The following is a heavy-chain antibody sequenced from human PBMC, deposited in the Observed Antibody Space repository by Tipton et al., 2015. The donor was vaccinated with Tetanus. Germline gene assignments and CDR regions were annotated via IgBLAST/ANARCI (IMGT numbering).Heavy chain of an antibody. Sequence: AVSGFTFSNYRMNWVRQAPGKGLEWISSISSTSSYKDYADSVKGRFTISRDNAKNSQYLQMNSLRADDTAVYFCASGSTLDYWGQGTLVTVSS. D-gene: IGHD1-1*01. J-gene: IGHJ4*02. V-gene: IGHV3-21*01. CDR1: GFTFSNYR. CDR3: ASGSTLDY. CDR2: ISSTSSYK.